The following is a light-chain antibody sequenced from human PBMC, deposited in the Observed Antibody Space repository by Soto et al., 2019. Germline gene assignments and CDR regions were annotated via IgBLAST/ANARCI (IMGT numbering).Light chain of an antibody. Sequence: QSVLTQPASLSGSPGQSITISCSGTSSDVGAYNFVSWYQQHPGKAPKLIIFEVSNRPSGLSNRFSGSKSGNVASLTISGLRAEDDAHYYCSSYTSISTQVFGGGTKLTVL. CDR2: EVS. CDR1: SSDVGAYNF. V-gene: IGLV2-14*01. CDR3: SSYTSISTQV. J-gene: IGLJ2*01.